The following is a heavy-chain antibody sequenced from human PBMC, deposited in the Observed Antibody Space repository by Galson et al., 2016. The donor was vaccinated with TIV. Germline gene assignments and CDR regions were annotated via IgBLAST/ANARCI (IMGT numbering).Heavy chain of an antibody. CDR2: INPDNGNT. CDR1: GYFFSKYG. Sequence: SVKVSCKASGYFFSKYGVSWARQAPGQGLEWVGWINPDNGNTDYAQKFQDRLTLTTEMSTDTAYMELRNLSSGDTAVYFCARDLLRVATSIDYWGPGTVVTVSS. V-gene: IGHV1-18*01. J-gene: IGHJ4*02. CDR3: ARDLLRVATSIDY. D-gene: IGHD2-15*01.